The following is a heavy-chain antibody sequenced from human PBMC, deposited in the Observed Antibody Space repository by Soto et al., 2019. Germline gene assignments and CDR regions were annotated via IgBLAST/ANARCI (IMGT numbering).Heavy chain of an antibody. CDR1: GFTFSSYG. CDR3: AKEGCSSTSCYRDY. J-gene: IGHJ4*02. V-gene: IGHV3-30*18. D-gene: IGHD2-2*02. Sequence: QVQLVESGGGVVQPGRSLRLSCAASGFTFSSYGMHWVRRAPGKGLEWVAVISYDGSNKYYADSVKGRFTISRDNSKNTLYLQMNSLRAEDTAVYYWAKEGCSSTSCYRDYWGQGTLVIVSS. CDR2: ISYDGSNK.